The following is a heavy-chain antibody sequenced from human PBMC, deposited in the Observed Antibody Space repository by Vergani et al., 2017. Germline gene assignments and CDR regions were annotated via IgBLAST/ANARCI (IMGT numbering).Heavy chain of an antibody. D-gene: IGHD3-10*01. J-gene: IGHJ6*02. V-gene: IGHV1-46*03. CDR3: ARDYYGSGTPALYGMDV. CDR2: INPSGGST. CDR1: GYTFTGYY. Sequence: QVQLVQSGAEVKKPGASVKVSCKASGYTFTGYYMHWVRQAPGQGLEWMGIINPSGGSTSYAQKFQGRVTMTRDTSTSTVYMELSSLRSEDTAVYYCARDYYGSGTPALYGMDVWGQGTTVTVSS.